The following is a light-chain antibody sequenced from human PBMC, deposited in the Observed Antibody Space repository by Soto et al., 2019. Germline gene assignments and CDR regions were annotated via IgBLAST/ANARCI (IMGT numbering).Light chain of an antibody. CDR1: HRVSSF. V-gene: IGKV3-11*01. Sequence: ESWLTQYPAPVSLSPGERATLSCRASHRVSSFLSWYQQKPGQAPRLLIYDVSKRATGIPARFSGSGSGTGFTLTINTLEPEDFAVYYCQQHSNWFSWSFGQGTKVDIK. J-gene: IGKJ1*01. CDR2: DVS. CDR3: QQHSNWFSWS.